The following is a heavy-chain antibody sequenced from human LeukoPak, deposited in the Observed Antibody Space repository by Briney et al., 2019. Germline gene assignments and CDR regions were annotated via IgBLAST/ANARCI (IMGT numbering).Heavy chain of an antibody. J-gene: IGHJ6*03. Sequence: SETLSLTCAVSGYSISSGYYWGWIRQPPGKGLEWIGSIYHSGSTYYNPSLKSRVTISVDTSKNKFSLKLSSVTAADTAVYYCASAKYNWNYVDYYYYYMDVWGKGTTVTVSS. CDR1: GYSISSGYY. D-gene: IGHD1-7*01. V-gene: IGHV4-38-2*01. CDR3: ASAKYNWNYVDYYYYYMDV. CDR2: IYHSGST.